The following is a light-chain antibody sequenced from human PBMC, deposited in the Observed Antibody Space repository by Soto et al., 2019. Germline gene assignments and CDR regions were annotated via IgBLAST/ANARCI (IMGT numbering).Light chain of an antibody. Sequence: EIVMMQSPATLSVSPGERATLSCRASQSVSGELAWYQQKPGQSPRLLIYGPSTRATGIPARFSGSGSGTEFTLTINGLQSDDFAVYFCQQYKSWPITFGQGTRLEIK. CDR1: QSVSGE. V-gene: IGKV3-15*01. J-gene: IGKJ5*01. CDR3: QQYKSWPIT. CDR2: GPS.